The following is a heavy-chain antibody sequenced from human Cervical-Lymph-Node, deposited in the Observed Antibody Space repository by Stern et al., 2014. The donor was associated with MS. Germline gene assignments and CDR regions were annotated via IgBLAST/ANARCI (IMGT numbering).Heavy chain of an antibody. CDR2: IDWNDGH. V-gene: IGHV2-70*01. CDR3: ARIRCGGRQLFPPSYYYYHGMDV. Sequence: QVTLKESGPALVKPTQTLTLTCTFSGVSLNTSGICVSWIRQPPGKALEWLALIDWNDGHYYSTSLQTRLTNSQVTPQNQVAPTLSNMDPVDTATYYCARIRCGGRQLFPPSYYYYHGMDVWGQGTTVTVSS. CDR1: GVSLNTSGIC. J-gene: IGHJ6*02. D-gene: IGHD6-6*01.